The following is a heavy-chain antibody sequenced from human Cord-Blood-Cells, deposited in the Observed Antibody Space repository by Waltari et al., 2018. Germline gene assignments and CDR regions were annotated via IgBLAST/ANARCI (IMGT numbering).Heavy chain of an antibody. CDR1: GYSFTSYW. D-gene: IGHD3-3*01. V-gene: IGHV5-51*01. CDR3: ARQRFTIFGVVPREGLFDY. Sequence: EVQLVQSGAEVKKPGESLTISCKGSGYSFTSYWIAWVRQMPGKGLEWMGIIYPGDSDTRYSPSFQGQVTISADKSISTAYLQWSSLKASDTAMYYCARQRFTIFGVVPREGLFDYWGQGTLVTVSS. J-gene: IGHJ4*02. CDR2: IYPGDSDT.